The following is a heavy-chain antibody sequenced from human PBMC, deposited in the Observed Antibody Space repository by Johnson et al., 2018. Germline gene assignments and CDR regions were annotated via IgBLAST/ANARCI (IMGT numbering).Heavy chain of an antibody. V-gene: IGHV3-11*01. CDR2: ISSSGSTI. CDR1: GFTFSDYY. CDR3: ARDLGSITMVRGSFYYYYGMEV. Sequence: QVQLVQSGGGLVQPGRSLRLSCAASGFTFSDYYMSWIRQAPGKGLEWVSYISSSGSTIYYADYVKGRFTIARDNAKNSLYLQMNSLRAEDTAGDYWARDLGSITMVRGSFYYYYGMEVWGQGTTVTVSS. J-gene: IGHJ6*02. D-gene: IGHD3-10*01.